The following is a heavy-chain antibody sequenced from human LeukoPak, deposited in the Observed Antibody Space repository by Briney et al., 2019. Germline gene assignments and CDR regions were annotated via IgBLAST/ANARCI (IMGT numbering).Heavy chain of an antibody. Sequence: PGGSRRLSCVASGFTFTNFAMSGVGQAPGKGLEWVSAISGSGGTTYYADSAKGRFTISRDNSENTVVLPKDRLRGEETAVYYCGKDDSLVRGITHFDYWGQGTLVAVSS. V-gene: IGHV3-23*01. CDR1: GFTFTNFA. J-gene: IGHJ4*02. CDR3: GKDDSLVRGITHFDY. CDR2: ISGSGGTT. D-gene: IGHD3-10*01.